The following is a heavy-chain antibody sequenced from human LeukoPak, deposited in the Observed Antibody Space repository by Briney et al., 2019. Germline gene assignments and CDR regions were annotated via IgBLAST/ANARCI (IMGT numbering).Heavy chain of an antibody. CDR1: GFTFSSYS. CDR3: ARDRHDYGDYDAFDY. V-gene: IGHV3-21*01. Sequence: PGGSLRLSCAASGFTFSSYSMNWVRQAPGKGLEWVSSISSSSRYIYYADSVKGRFTISRDNAKNSLYLQMNSLRAEDTAVYYCARDRHDYGDYDAFDYWGQGTLVTVSS. J-gene: IGHJ4*02. CDR2: ISSSSRYI. D-gene: IGHD4-17*01.